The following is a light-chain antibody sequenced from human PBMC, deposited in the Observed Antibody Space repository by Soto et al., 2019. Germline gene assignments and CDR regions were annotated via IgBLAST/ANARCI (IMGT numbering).Light chain of an antibody. CDR3: QSYDTSLTAWV. CDR2: ANN. Sequence: QPVLTQPPSLSGAPGQRVTISCTGSRSNIGTPYDVHWYQQLPGTAPKLLIYANNNRPSGVPDRFSGSKSGTSASLAITGLQAEDEADYYCQSYDTSLTAWVFGGGTQLTVL. CDR1: RSNIGTPYD. J-gene: IGLJ3*02. V-gene: IGLV1-40*01.